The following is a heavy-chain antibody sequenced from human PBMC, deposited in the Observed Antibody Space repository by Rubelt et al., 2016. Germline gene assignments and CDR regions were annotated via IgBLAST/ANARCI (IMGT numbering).Heavy chain of an antibody. Sequence: QVQLVQSGAEVKKPGASVKVSCKASGGTFSSYAISWVRQAPGQGLEWMGGIIPIFGTANYAQKFQGRVTITADECTGECYMELSSLRSEDTAVYYCARDRFGYSGYDLPFDYWGQGTLVTVSS. CDR3: ARDRFGYSGYDLPFDY. D-gene: IGHD5-12*01. V-gene: IGHV1-69*01. CDR1: GGTFSSYA. CDR2: IIPIFGTA. J-gene: IGHJ4*02.